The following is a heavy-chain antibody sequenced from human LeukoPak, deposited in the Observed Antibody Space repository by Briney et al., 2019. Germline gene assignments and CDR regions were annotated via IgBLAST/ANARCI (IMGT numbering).Heavy chain of an antibody. J-gene: IGHJ4*02. Sequence: GGSLRLSCAASGFTFSSYCMDWVRQTPGKGLEWVSSISSSSSYIYYADSVKGRFTISRDNSKNTLYLQMNSLRAEDTAVYYCATGDIVVVTAHYWGQGTLVTVSS. V-gene: IGHV3-21*04. CDR3: ATGDIVVVTAHY. CDR1: GFTFSSYC. CDR2: ISSSSSYI. D-gene: IGHD2-21*02.